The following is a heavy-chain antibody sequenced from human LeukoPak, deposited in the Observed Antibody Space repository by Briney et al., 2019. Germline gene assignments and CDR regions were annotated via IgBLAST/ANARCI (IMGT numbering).Heavy chain of an antibody. CDR3: AKRGVVIRVILVGFHKEAYYFDS. CDR2: ISESGGRT. V-gene: IGHV3-23*01. CDR1: GLTLSNYG. Sequence: GGSLRLSCAVSGLTLSNYGMSWVRQAAGKGMEWVAGISESGGRTNYADSVKGRFTISRDNPKNRMYLQLNSLRAEDTAVYFCAKRGVVIRVILVGFHKEAYYFDSWGQGALVTVSS. J-gene: IGHJ4*02. D-gene: IGHD3-22*01.